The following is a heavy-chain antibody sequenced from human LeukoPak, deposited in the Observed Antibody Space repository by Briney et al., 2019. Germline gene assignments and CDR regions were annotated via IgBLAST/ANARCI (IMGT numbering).Heavy chain of an antibody. Sequence: SETLSLTCTVSGGSISSSSYYWGWIRQPPGKGLEWIGSIYYSGSTYYNPSLKSRVTISVDTAKNQFSLKLSSVTAAATAVYYCARHKGDPVAGTYNWFDPWGQGTLVTVSS. D-gene: IGHD6-19*01. CDR3: ARHKGDPVAGTYNWFDP. CDR2: IYYSGST. V-gene: IGHV4-39*01. J-gene: IGHJ5*02. CDR1: GGSISSSSYY.